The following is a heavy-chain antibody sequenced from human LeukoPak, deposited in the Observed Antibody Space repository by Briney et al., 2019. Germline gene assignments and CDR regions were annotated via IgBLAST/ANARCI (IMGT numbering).Heavy chain of an antibody. D-gene: IGHD6-13*01. CDR2: ISESGGST. J-gene: IGHJ4*02. CDR1: GFTFSNYA. V-gene: IGHV3-23*01. CDR3: ARGDAGIEAAGNVLNFLDY. Sequence: GGSLRLSCAASGFTFSNYAMNWVRQAPGKGLEWVSIISESGGSTHYADSVKGRLAISRDNSRNTVYLQMNSLRAEDTAVYHCARGDAGIEAAGNVLNFLDYWGQGILVTVSS.